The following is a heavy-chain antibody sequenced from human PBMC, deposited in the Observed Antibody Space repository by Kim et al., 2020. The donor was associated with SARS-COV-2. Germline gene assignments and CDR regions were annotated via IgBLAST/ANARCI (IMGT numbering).Heavy chain of an antibody. Sequence: TYYADSVKGRFTISRDNSKNTLYLQMNSLRAEDTAVYYCAKEGLIAYFDYWGQGTLVTVSS. J-gene: IGHJ4*02. CDR2: T. CDR3: AKEGLIAYFDY. V-gene: IGHV3-23*01.